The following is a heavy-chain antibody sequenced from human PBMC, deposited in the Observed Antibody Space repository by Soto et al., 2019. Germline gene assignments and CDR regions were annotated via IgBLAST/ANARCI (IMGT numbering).Heavy chain of an antibody. CDR1: GFTFSSYW. Sequence: EVQLVESGGGLVQPGGSLRLSCAASGFTFSSYWMYWVRQAPGKGLVWVSRINSDGSTTNYADSVKGRFTISRDNAKNTVYLQMNSLRVEDTAVYYCARLWGSDTAVGYWGQGTLVTVSS. J-gene: IGHJ4*02. CDR3: ARLWGSDTAVGY. CDR2: INSDGSTT. V-gene: IGHV3-74*01. D-gene: IGHD5-18*01.